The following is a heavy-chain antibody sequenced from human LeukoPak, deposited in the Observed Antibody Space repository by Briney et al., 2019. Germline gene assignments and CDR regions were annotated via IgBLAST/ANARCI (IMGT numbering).Heavy chain of an antibody. D-gene: IGHD3-3*01. V-gene: IGHV4-59*01. CDR2: IYYSGST. J-gene: IGHJ5*02. Sequence: SETLSLTCTVSGGSISSYYWSWIRQPPGKGLEWIGYIYYSGSTNYNPSLKSRVTISVDTSKNQFSLKLSSVTAADTAVYYCARGVMYDFWSGYYAAWFDPWGQGTLVTVSS. CDR1: GGSISSYY. CDR3: ARGVMYDFWSGYYAAWFDP.